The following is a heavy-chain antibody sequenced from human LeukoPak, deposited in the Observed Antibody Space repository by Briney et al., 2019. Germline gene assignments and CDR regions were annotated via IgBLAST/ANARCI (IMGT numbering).Heavy chain of an antibody. V-gene: IGHV1-18*01. J-gene: IGHJ4*02. CDR1: GYTFTSYG. D-gene: IGHD3-9*01. Sequence: ASVKVSCKASGYTFTSYGISWVRQAPGQGLEWMGWISAYNGNTNYAQKLQGRVTMTTDTSTSTAYMELRSLRSDDTAVYYCARDTRGYYDILTGYYRFDYWGQGTLVTVSS. CDR2: ISAYNGNT. CDR3: ARDTRGYYDILTGYYRFDY.